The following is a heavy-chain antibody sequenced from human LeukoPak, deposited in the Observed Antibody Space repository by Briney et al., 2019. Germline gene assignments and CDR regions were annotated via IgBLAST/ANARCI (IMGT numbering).Heavy chain of an antibody. CDR3: ARVPPPPKYHGFDY. V-gene: IGHV4-39*07. J-gene: IGHJ4*02. CDR2: IYYSGST. CDR1: GGSISSSNYY. Sequence: PSETLSLTCTVSGGSISSSNYYWGWIRQPPGKGLEWIGSIYYSGSTNYNPSLKSRVTISVDTSKNQFSLKLSSVTAADTAVYYCARVPPPPKYHGFDYWGRGTLVTVSS. D-gene: IGHD3-10*01.